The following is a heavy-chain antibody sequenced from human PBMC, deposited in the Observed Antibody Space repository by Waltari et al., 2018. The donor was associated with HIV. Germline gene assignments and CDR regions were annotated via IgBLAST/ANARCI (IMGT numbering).Heavy chain of an antibody. CDR1: GYTFPSYG. D-gene: IGHD1-20*01. V-gene: IGHV1-18*01. CDR3: AREAGTEYNWNDGGDSYCCMDV. J-gene: IGHJ6*02. Sequence: QVQLVQSGGEVKKPGASVKVSCKASGYTFPSYGISWVRQAPGQGLEWMGWGTDNKDNMHYARKFLGRVTKAMNTSTSTADRERGSLRSDDTAVYCCAREAGTEYNWNDGGDSYCCMDVGGQGTTVTVSS. CDR2: GTDNKDNM.